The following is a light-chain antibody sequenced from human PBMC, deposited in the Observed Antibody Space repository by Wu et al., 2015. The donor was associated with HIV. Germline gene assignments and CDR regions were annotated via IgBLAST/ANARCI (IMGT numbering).Light chain of an antibody. Sequence: EIVLTQSPATLSLSPGDRATVSCRASQSVGAYVAWFQQKPGQPPRLLMYDASTRATGIPARFSGSGSGTDFTLTISGLEPEDFAVYYCQHRNSWRFTFGPGTKVDIK. J-gene: IGKJ3*01. CDR2: DAS. V-gene: IGKV3-11*01. CDR3: QHRNSWRFT. CDR1: QSVGAY.